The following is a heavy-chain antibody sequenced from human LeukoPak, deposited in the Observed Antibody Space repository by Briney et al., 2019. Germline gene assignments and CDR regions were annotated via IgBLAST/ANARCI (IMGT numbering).Heavy chain of an antibody. V-gene: IGHV1-2*02. CDR2: INPNSGGT. Sequence: ASVKVSCKASGDSFTGYYMHWVRQAPGEGLEWMGWINPNSGGTNYAQKFQGRVTMTRDTSISTAYMELRSLRSDDTAVYYCARANYDILTGYYYWGQGTLVTVSS. CDR1: GDSFTGYY. D-gene: IGHD3-9*01. CDR3: ARANYDILTGYYY. J-gene: IGHJ4*02.